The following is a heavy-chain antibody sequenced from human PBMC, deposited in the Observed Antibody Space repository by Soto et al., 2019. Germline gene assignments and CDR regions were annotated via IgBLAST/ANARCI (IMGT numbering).Heavy chain of an antibody. V-gene: IGHV3-23*01. CDR3: AVGAVTPSFCAWDYYGLDV. CDR1: GITFNSYG. CDR2: ISDSGVTT. J-gene: IGHJ6*02. Sequence: PGGSLRLSCAASGITFNSYGMNWVRQAPGKGLEWVSGISDSGVTTYYADSVKGRFTISRDNSKNILFLQMNTLRAEDTAVYYCAVGAVTPSFCAWDYYGLDVWGQGTTVTVSS. D-gene: IGHD3-10*01.